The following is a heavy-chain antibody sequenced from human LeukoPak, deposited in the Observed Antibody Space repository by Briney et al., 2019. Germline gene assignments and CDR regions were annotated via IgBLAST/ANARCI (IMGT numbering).Heavy chain of an antibody. CDR2: IYYSGST. CDR3: ARADRRDGYTKRGYYFDY. J-gene: IGHJ4*02. D-gene: IGHD5-24*01. CDR1: GGSISSYY. Sequence: PSETLSLTCTVSGGSISSYYWSWIRQPPEKGLEWIGYIYYSGSTNYNPSLKSRVTISVDTSKNQFSLKLSSVTAADTAVYYCARADRRDGYTKRGYYFDYWGQGTLVTVSS. V-gene: IGHV4-59*01.